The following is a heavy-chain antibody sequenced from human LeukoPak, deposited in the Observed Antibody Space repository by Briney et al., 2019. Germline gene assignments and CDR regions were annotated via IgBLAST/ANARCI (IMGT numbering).Heavy chain of an antibody. V-gene: IGHV2-70*11. Sequence: SGPTLVNPTQTLTLTCTFSGFSLSTSGMCVSWIRQPPGKALEWLARIDWDDDKYYSTSLKTRLTISKDTSKNQVVLTMTNMDPVDTATYYCARIAAVSGWSDYFDYWGQGTLVTVSS. CDR1: GFSLSTSGMC. CDR3: ARIAAVSGWSDYFDY. CDR2: IDWDDDK. J-gene: IGHJ4*02. D-gene: IGHD6-19*01.